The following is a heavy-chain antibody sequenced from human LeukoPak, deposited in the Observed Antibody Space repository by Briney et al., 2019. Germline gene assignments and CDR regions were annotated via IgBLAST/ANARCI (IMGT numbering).Heavy chain of an antibody. J-gene: IGHJ3*02. Sequence: GGSLRLSCAASGFTFSNSWMSWVRQAPGKGLEWVANIKQDGSEKYYVDSVKGRFTISRDNAKNSLYLQMNSLRAEDTAVYYCARDTGYCSSTSCYGHDAFDIWGQGTMVTVSS. CDR1: GFTFSNSW. CDR2: IKQDGSEK. V-gene: IGHV3-7*01. D-gene: IGHD2-2*01. CDR3: ARDTGYCSSTSCYGHDAFDI.